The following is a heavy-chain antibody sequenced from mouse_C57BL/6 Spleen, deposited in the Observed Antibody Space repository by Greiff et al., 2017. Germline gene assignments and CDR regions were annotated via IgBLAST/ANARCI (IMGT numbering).Heavy chain of an antibody. CDR1: GFTFSSYA. V-gene: IGHV5-4*03. J-gene: IGHJ4*01. CDR2: ISDGGSYT. D-gene: IGHD3-2*02. Sequence: EVKLMESGGGLVKPGGSLKLSCAASGFTFSSYAMSWVRQTPEKRLEWVATISDGGSYTYYPDNVKGRFTISRDNAKNNLYLQMSHLKSEDTAMYYGATHSSGHVKGSYYYAMDYWGQGTSVTVSS. CDR3: ATHSSGHVKGSYYYAMDY.